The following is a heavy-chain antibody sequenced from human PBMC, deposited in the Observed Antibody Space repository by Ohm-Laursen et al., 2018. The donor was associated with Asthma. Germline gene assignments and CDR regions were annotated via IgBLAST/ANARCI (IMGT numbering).Heavy chain of an antibody. CDR2: ISYDGSNK. D-gene: IGHD6-13*01. J-gene: IGHJ4*02. V-gene: IGHV3-30*03. CDR1: GFTFSSYG. Sequence: SLRLSCAASGFTFSSYGMHWVRQAPGKGLEWVAVISYDGSNKYYADSVKGRFTISRDNSKNTLYLQMNSLRAEDTAVYYCASGVSSWYSFDYWGQGTLVTVSS. CDR3: ASGVSSWYSFDY.